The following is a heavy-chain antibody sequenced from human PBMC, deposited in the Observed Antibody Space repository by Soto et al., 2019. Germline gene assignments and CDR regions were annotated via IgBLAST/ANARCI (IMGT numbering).Heavy chain of an antibody. D-gene: IGHD3-3*02. CDR1: GYTFTDNG. CDR3: ARASTSGNYWHFY. V-gene: IGHV1-18*01. Sequence: ASVKVSCKASGYTFTDNGITWVRQAPGQGLEWMGWINCYNGDTKYAQKLQGRVTMTTDTSTSTAFMELRDLRADDTAVYFCARASTSGNYWHFYWGQGTLVTV. CDR2: INCYNGDT. J-gene: IGHJ4*02.